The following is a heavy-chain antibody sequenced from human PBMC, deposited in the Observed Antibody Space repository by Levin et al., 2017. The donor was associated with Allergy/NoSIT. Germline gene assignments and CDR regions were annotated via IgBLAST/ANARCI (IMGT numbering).Heavy chain of an antibody. CDR2: INPSGGSP. CDR1: GYTFTTYY. J-gene: IGHJ3*02. Sequence: ASVKVSCKASGYTFTTYYMHWVRQAPGQGLEGMGIINPSGGSPTYAQKFQGRVTITTDTSTSTVYMELSSLRSEDTALYFCARGRNYVWGTYRDDALDIWGQGTMVTVSS. D-gene: IGHD3-16*02. V-gene: IGHV1-46*01. CDR3: ARGRNYVWGTYRDDALDI.